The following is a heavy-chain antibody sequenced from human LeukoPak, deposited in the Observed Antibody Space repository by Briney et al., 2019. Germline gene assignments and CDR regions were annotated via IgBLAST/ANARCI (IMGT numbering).Heavy chain of an antibody. CDR3: ARRGEYGDYANLFDP. V-gene: IGHV5-51*01. J-gene: IGHJ5*02. CDR2: IYPGDSDT. D-gene: IGHD4-17*01. CDR1: GYSFTSYW. Sequence: GESLKISCKGSGYSFTSYWIGWVRQMPGKGLEWMGIIYPGDSDTRYSPSFQGQVTISADKSISTAYLQWSSLKASDTAMYYCARRGEYGDYANLFDPWGQGTLVTVSS.